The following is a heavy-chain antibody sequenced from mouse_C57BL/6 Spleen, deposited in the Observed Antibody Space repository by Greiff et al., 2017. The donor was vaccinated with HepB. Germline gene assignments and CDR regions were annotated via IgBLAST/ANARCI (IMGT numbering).Heavy chain of an antibody. CDR1: GYAFSSYW. V-gene: IGHV1-80*01. CDR2: IYPGDGDT. CDR3: ARDGIYDGYPNALDY. Sequence: QVHVKQSGAELVKPGASVKISCKASGYAFSSYWMNWVKQRPGKGLEWIGQIYPGDGDTNYNEKFKGKATLTADKSSSTAYMQLSSLTSEDSAVYFCARDGIYDGYPNALDYWGQGTSVTVSS. D-gene: IGHD2-3*01. J-gene: IGHJ4*01.